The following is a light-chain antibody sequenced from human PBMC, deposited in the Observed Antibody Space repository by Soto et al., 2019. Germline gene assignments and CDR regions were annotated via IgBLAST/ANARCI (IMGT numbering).Light chain of an antibody. CDR2: GVF. CDR3: QQYDGSPRT. V-gene: IGKV3-20*01. Sequence: VLTQSPDTMSLSPGERATLSCRTSQNVYNNYLAWYQQRPGQAPRLLIYGVFNRATGIPDRFSGSESGTDFTLTISGLAPEDSAVYYCQQYDGSPRTFGHGTNLEIK. CDR1: QNVYNNY. J-gene: IGKJ2*01.